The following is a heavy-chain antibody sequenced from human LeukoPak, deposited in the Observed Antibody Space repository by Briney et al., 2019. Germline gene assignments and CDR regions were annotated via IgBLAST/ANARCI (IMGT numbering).Heavy chain of an antibody. D-gene: IGHD2-2*01. CDR1: GFNLIDYS. J-gene: IGHJ6*02. Sequence: GGSLRLSCAASGFNLIDYSMNWVRQAPGKGLEWISYIGISSGNTKYADSVKGRFTISRDKARNSLYLQMNSLRVEDTAVYYCARELDQVVPAATDYYGMDVWGQGTTVTVSS. CDR3: ARELDQVVPAATDYYGMDV. V-gene: IGHV3-48*01. CDR2: IGISSGNT.